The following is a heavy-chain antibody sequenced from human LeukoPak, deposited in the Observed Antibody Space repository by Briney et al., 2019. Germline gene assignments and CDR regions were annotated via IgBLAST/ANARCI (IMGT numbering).Heavy chain of an antibody. CDR2: IYYNGST. D-gene: IGHD6-19*01. Sequence: SETLSLTCAVSGGSISSYYWSWIRQPPGKGLEWIGYIYYNGSTNYNPSLKSRVTISVDTSKNQFSLKLSSVTAADTAVYYCARGIAVAGSAYFDYWGQGTLVTVSS. J-gene: IGHJ4*02. CDR3: ARGIAVAGSAYFDY. V-gene: IGHV4-59*01. CDR1: GGSISSYY.